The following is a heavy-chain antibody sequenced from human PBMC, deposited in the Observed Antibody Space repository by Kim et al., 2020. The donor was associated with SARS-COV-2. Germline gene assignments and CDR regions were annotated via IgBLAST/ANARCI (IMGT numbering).Heavy chain of an antibody. CDR3: ARDLAWLLAHDY. Sequence: GPFTISRDNAKNSPSMQMTSLRAEDTAVYYCARDLAWLLAHDYWGQGTLVTVSS. D-gene: IGHD3-3*01. V-gene: IGHV3-11*05. J-gene: IGHJ4*02.